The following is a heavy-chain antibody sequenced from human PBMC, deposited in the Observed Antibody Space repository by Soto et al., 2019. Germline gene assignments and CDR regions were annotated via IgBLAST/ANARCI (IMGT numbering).Heavy chain of an antibody. J-gene: IGHJ6*02. V-gene: IGHV3-23*01. CDR1: GFKFPSYA. D-gene: IGHD3-10*02. Sequence: LRLSCAASGFKFPSYAVSWVRQAPGRRLEWVAIISGSSEIKSYADSVEGRFTISRDDSKNTLYLQMSSLRAEDTAIYYCAKMLGYYYYYPLDVWGQGTTVTVSS. CDR3: AKMLGYYYYYPLDV. CDR2: ISGSSEIK.